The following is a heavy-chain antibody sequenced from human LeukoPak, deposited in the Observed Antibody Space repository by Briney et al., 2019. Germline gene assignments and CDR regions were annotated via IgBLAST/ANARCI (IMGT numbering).Heavy chain of an antibody. J-gene: IGHJ4*02. CDR3: AKGRGYNYGYIFGYFDY. D-gene: IGHD5-18*01. Sequence: GGSLRLSCTVSGFTVSSNSMSWVRQAPGKGLEWVSGTSWNSGNIDYADSVKGRFTISRDNAKNSLYLQMNSLRAEDAALYYCAKGRGYNYGYIFGYFDYWGQGTLVTVSS. CDR2: TSWNSGNI. CDR1: GFTVSSNS. V-gene: IGHV3-9*01.